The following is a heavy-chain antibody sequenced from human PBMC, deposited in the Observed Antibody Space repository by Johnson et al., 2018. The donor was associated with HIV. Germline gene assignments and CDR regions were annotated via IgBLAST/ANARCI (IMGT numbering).Heavy chain of an antibody. D-gene: IGHD6-6*01. CDR3: AKDRDSSSPNDAFDI. CDR2: ISSSGSTK. V-gene: IGHV3-23*04. CDR1: GFTFSSFW. Sequence: VHLVESGGGLVQPGGSLRLSCATSGFTFSSFWMGWVRQAPGKGLEWVSYISSSGSTKYYVDSVKGRFTISRDNSKNTLYLQMNSLRAEDTAVYYCAKDRDSSSPNDAFDIWGQG. J-gene: IGHJ3*02.